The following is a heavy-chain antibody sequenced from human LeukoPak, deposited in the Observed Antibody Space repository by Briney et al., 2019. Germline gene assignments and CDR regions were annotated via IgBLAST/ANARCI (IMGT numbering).Heavy chain of an antibody. CDR1: GYTLTELS. Sequence: GASVKVSFKVSGYTLTELSMHWVRQAPGKGLEWMGGFDPEDGETIYAQKFQGRVTMTEDTSTDTAYMELSSLRSEDTAVYYCATSGLYSSTVDYWGQGTLVTVSS. D-gene: IGHD6-13*01. J-gene: IGHJ4*02. V-gene: IGHV1-24*01. CDR3: ATSGLYSSTVDY. CDR2: FDPEDGET.